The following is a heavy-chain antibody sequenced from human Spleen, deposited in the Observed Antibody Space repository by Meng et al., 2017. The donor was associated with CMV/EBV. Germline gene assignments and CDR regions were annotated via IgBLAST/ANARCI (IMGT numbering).Heavy chain of an antibody. CDR2: ISGGGSYT. D-gene: IGHD3-9*01. CDR1: GFTFSSYA. V-gene: IGHV3-21*01. CDR3: ARSAPYTGYPIDS. Sequence: GESLKISCAASGFTFSSYAMSWVRQAPGKGLEWVSSISGGGSYTYDADSVRGRFTISRDNAQNSLYLQMSSLRVEDTAVYYCARSAPYTGYPIDSWGLGSLVTVSS. J-gene: IGHJ4*02.